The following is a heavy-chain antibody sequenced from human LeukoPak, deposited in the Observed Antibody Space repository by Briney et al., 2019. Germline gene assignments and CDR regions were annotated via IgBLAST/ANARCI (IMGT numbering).Heavy chain of an antibody. CDR1: GYSFTSYW. D-gene: IGHD2-2*01. J-gene: IGHJ6*03. V-gene: IGHV5-51*01. CDR3: ATRVGYCSSTSCSNQDYYYYYYMDV. Sequence: GASLKISCKGSGYSFTSYWIGWVRQLPGKGLEWMGIIYPGDSDTRYSPSFQGQVTISADKSISTAYLQWSSLKASDTAMYYCATRVGYCSSTSCSNQDYYYYYYMDVWGKGTTVTVSS. CDR2: IYPGDSDT.